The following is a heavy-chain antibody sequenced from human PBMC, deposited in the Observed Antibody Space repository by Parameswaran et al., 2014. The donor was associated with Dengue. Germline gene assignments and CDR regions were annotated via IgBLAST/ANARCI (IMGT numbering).Heavy chain of an antibody. V-gene: IGHV3-74*01. CDR3: ARDAWDGYSYASSGMDV. D-gene: IGHD5-18*01. CDR2: INSDGSST. Sequence: WIRQPPGKGLVWVSRINSDGSSTSYADSVKGRFTISRDNAKNTLYLQMNSLRAEDTAVYYCARDAWDGYSYASSGMDVWGQGTTVTVSS. J-gene: IGHJ6*02.